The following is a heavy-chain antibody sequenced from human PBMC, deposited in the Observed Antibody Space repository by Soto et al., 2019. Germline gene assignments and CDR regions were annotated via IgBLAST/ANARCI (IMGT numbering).Heavy chain of an antibody. V-gene: IGHV1-3*01. J-gene: IGHJ4*02. CDR1: GFTFTSHA. CDR2: INAGNGNT. D-gene: IGHD7-27*01. CDR3: ARAPINPKWGVTMFDY. Sequence: QVHLVQSATEVKRPGASVKVSCQTSGFTFTSHAIQWVRQAPGQRPEWLGWINAGNGNTKYSRRFQGRITITRDTAASTAYMELDSLTSEDTALFYCARAPINPKWGVTMFDYLGQGTLVTVSS.